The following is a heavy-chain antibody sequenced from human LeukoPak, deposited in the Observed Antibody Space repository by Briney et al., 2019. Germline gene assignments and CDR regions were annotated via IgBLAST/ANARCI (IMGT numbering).Heavy chain of an antibody. D-gene: IGHD3-3*01. V-gene: IGHV1-69*05. J-gene: IGHJ4*02. CDR1: GGTFSSYA. Sequence: ASVKVSCKASGGTFSSYAISWVRQAPGQGLEWMGGIIPIFGTANYAQKFQGRVTITTDESTSTAYMELRSLRSDDTAVYYCARDQRYYDFWSGYYRPDFDYWGQGTLVTVSS. CDR3: ARDQRYYDFWSGYYRPDFDY. CDR2: IIPIFGTA.